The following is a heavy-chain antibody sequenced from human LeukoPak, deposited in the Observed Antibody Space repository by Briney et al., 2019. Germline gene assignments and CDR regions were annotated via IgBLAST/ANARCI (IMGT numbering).Heavy chain of an antibody. Sequence: GGSLRLSCAASGFTFSSYSMNWVRQAPGKGLEWVSYITTSSSTIYYADSVKGRFTISRDNAKNSLYLQMNSLRDEDAAVYYCARGTYGGSYYRLPWFDPWGQGTLVTVSS. CDR1: GFTFSSYS. CDR2: ITTSSSTI. CDR3: ARGTYGGSYYRLPWFDP. J-gene: IGHJ5*02. V-gene: IGHV3-48*02. D-gene: IGHD1-26*01.